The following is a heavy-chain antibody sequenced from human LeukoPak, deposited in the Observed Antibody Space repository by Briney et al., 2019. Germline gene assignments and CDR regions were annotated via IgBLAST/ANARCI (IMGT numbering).Heavy chain of an antibody. CDR3: ARVQGHSYDSNGYYRYFDY. CDR1: DYSISSGYY. D-gene: IGHD3-22*01. CDR2: IYHSGST. V-gene: IGHV4-38-2*01. J-gene: IGHJ4*02. Sequence: PSETLSLTCAVSDYSISSGYYWGCIRQSPGKGVEWIGSIYHSGSTYYNPPLKSRGTISVDTSKNEFSLKLSSVTAADTAVYFCARVQGHSYDSNGYYRYFDYWGQGTLVTVSS.